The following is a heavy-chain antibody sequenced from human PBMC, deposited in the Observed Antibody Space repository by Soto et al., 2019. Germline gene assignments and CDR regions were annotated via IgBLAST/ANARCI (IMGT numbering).Heavy chain of an antibody. Sequence: EVHLLESGGGLVLPGGSLRLSCAASGFTFSTYDMTWVRQAPGKGLEWVSLIYGGSGATYYADSVKGRFTVSRDNSQNTLFLQMVSLRAEDTAIYYCACSLVVSKHTWFDPWGQGTLVTVAS. CDR1: GFTFSTYD. V-gene: IGHV3-23*01. CDR2: IYGGSGAT. D-gene: IGHD5-12*01. CDR3: ACSLVVSKHTWFDP. J-gene: IGHJ5*02.